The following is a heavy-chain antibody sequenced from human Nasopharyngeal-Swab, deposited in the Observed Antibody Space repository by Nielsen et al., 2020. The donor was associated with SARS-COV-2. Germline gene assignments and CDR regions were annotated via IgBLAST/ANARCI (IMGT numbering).Heavy chain of an antibody. J-gene: IGHJ6*02. CDR2: IIPILGIA. CDR3: ARELVGYCSGGSCYSYYYYGMDV. D-gene: IGHD2-15*01. CDR1: GGTFSSYA. Sequence: SVKVSCKASGGTFSSYAISWVRQAPGQGLEWMGRIIPILGIANYAQKFQGRVTITADKSTSTAYMELSSLRSEDTAVYYCARELVGYCSGGSCYSYYYYGMDVWGQGTTVTASS. V-gene: IGHV1-69*04.